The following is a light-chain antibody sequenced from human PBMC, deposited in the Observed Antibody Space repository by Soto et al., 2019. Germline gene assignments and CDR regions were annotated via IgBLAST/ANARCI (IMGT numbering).Light chain of an antibody. CDR2: GAS. J-gene: IGKJ1*01. CDR3: QQYNNWPGT. CDR1: QSVSSN. Sequence: EIVMTQSPATLSVSPGERATLSCRASQSVSSNLAWYQQKPGQAPSLLIYGASTRATGIPARFSGSGSGTEFTLTISSLQSEDFAVYYCQQYNNWPGTFCQGTKV. V-gene: IGKV3D-15*01.